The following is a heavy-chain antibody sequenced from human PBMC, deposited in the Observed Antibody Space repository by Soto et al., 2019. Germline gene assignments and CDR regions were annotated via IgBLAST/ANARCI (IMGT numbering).Heavy chain of an antibody. CDR2: ISGSGGST. D-gene: IGHD3-10*01. CDR3: AKGSSSGQYANYYYGMDV. J-gene: IGHJ6*02. V-gene: IGHV3-23*01. Sequence: EVQLLESGGGLVQPGGSLRLSCAASGFTFSSYAMSWVRQAPGKGLEWVSAISGSGGSTYYADSVKGRFTISRDNSKNTLYLQMSSLRAEDTAVYYCAKGSSSGQYANYYYGMDVWGQGTTVTVSS. CDR1: GFTFSSYA.